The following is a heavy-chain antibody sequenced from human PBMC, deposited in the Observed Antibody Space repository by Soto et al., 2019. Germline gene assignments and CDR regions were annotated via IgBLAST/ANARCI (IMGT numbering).Heavy chain of an antibody. CDR3: ARIAIATTEDPEFDY. CDR2: IIPIFGTT. V-gene: IGHV1-69*13. Sequence: SLKVSCKASGGTFSSYAISWVRQAPGQGLEWMGGIIPIFGTTNYAQKFQGRVTITADESTSTAYMELSSLRSEDTAVYYCARIAIATTEDPEFDYWGQGTLVTVSS. J-gene: IGHJ4*02. D-gene: IGHD3-9*01. CDR1: GGTFSSYA.